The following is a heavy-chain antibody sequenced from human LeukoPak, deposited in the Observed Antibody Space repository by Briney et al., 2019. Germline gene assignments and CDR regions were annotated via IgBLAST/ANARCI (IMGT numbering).Heavy chain of an antibody. CDR3: ARVEAVAGYYYYGMDV. CDR2: IYSSGIT. D-gene: IGHD6-19*01. V-gene: IGHV4-59*01. CDR1: GGSISSYY. J-gene: IGHJ6*02. Sequence: SETLSLTCTVSGGSISSYYWSWIRQPPGKGLEWIGYIYSSGITNYNPSLKSRVTISLDTSKKQFSLKLSSVTAVDTAVYYCARVEAVAGYYYYGMDVWGQGTTVTVSS.